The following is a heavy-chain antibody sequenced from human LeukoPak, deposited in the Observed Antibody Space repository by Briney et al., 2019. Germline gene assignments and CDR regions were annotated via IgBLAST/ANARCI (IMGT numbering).Heavy chain of an antibody. CDR2: INHSGST. CDR3: ARAPSKVVVVAARWFDP. Sequence: PSETLSLTCAVYGGSFSGYYWSWIRQPPGKGLEWIGEINHSGSTNYNPSLKSRVTISVDTSKNQFSLKLSSVTAADTAVYYCARAPSKVVVVAARWFDPWGQGTLVTVSS. CDR1: GGSFSGYY. D-gene: IGHD2-15*01. J-gene: IGHJ5*02. V-gene: IGHV4-34*01.